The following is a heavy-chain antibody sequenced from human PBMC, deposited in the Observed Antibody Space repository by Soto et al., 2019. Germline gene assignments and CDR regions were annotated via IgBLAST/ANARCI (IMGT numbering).Heavy chain of an antibody. V-gene: IGHV3-23*01. CDR1: GFTFSSYP. D-gene: IGHD4-17*01. CDR2: VSGSGGST. CDR3: AKEGTTVTTCYDY. Sequence: EVQLLESGGGLVQPGGSLRLSCAASGFTFSSYPMSWVRQAPGKGLEWVSAVSGSGGSTKYADSVKGRFTVSRDNSKNTLYLQMNSLRAEDTAVYYCAKEGTTVTTCYDYWGQETLVTVSS. J-gene: IGHJ4*02.